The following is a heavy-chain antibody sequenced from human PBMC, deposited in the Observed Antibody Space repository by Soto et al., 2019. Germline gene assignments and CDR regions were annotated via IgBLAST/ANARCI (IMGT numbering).Heavy chain of an antibody. Sequence: QVQLQQWGAGLLKPSETLSLTCAVYGGSFSGYYWSWIRQPPGKGLEWIGEINHSGSTNYNPSLKGRVTISVDTSKNQFSLKLSSVTAADTAVYYCARAQWLVNWFDPWGQGTLVTVSS. V-gene: IGHV4-34*01. J-gene: IGHJ5*02. D-gene: IGHD6-19*01. CDR1: GGSFSGYY. CDR2: INHSGST. CDR3: ARAQWLVNWFDP.